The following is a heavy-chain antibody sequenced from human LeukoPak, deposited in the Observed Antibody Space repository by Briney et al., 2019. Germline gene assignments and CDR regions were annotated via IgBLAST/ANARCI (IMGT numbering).Heavy chain of an antibody. J-gene: IGHJ4*02. CDR3: ARDRGDYGY. CDR1: GFTFSSYL. CDR2: IKQDGSEK. D-gene: IGHD4-17*01. Sequence: PGGSLRLSCAASGFTFSSYLMNWVRQAPGKGLEWVANIKQDGSEKYYVDSVKGRFTISRDNAKNSLYLQMNSLRAEDTAVYYCARDRGDYGYWGQGTLVTVSS. V-gene: IGHV3-7*01.